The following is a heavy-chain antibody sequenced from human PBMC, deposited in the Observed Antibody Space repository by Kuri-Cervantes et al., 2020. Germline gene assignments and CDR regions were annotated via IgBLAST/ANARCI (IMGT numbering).Heavy chain of an antibody. Sequence: GGSLRLSCAASGFTFSDYYMSWIRQAPGKGLEWVSYISSSGSTIYYADSVKGRFTISRDNSENTLYLQMNSLRAEDTAVYYCAKFRGTGWYTLFDYWGQGTLVTVSS. CDR3: AKFRGTGWYTLFDY. D-gene: IGHD6-19*01. CDR2: ISSSGSTI. J-gene: IGHJ4*02. CDR1: GFTFSDYY. V-gene: IGHV3-11*01.